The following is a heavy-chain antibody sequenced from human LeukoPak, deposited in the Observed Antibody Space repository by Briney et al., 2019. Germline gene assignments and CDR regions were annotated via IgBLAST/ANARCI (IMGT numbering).Heavy chain of an antibody. D-gene: IGHD3-9*01. J-gene: IGHJ4*02. CDR2: ISWNSGSI. CDR3: AKDISGANYDILTGFDY. V-gene: IGHV3-9*01. CDR1: GFTFDDYA. Sequence: GGSLRLSCAASGFTFDDYAMHWVRQAPGKGLEWVSGISWNSGSIGYADSVKGRFTISRDNAKNSLYLQMNSLRAEDTALYYCAKDISGANYDILTGFDYWGQGTLVTVSS.